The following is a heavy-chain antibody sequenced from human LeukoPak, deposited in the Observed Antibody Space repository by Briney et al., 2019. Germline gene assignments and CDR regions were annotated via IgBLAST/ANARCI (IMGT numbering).Heavy chain of an antibody. CDR3: ARSYGDYGNYYYMDV. CDR2: INPNSGGT. CDR1: GYTFTGYY. D-gene: IGHD4-17*01. J-gene: IGHJ6*03. V-gene: IGHV1-2*06. Sequence: ASVKVSCKASGYTFTGYYMHWVRQAPGQGLEWMGRINPNSGGTNYAQKFQGRVTMTRDTSISTAYMELSRLRSDDTAVYYCARSYGDYGNYYYMDVWGKGTTVTVSS.